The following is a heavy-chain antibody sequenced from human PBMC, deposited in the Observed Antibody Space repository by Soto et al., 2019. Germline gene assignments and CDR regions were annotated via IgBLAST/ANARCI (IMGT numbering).Heavy chain of an antibody. CDR3: ARYSMVRGVPFDY. CDR1: GYTFTGYY. V-gene: IGHV1-2*02. D-gene: IGHD3-10*01. Sequence: ASVEVSCKASGYTFTGYYTHWVRQAPGQGLEWMGWINPNSGGTNYAQKFQGRVTMTRDTSISTAYMELSRLRSDDTAVYYCARYSMVRGVPFDYWGQGTLVTVSS. J-gene: IGHJ4*02. CDR2: INPNSGGT.